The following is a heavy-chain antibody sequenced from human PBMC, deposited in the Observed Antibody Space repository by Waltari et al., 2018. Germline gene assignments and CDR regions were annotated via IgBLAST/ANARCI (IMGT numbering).Heavy chain of an antibody. J-gene: IGHJ4*02. D-gene: IGHD7-27*01. V-gene: IGHV3-74*03. CDR1: GFTFSTYW. Sequence: EVQLVESGGALVQPGGSLRLSCATSGFTFSTYWMHWVRQVPGKGLMWGAQFESDGRRTTYAESVKGRFTISRDNAKNTVYLQMNSLRDEDTAVYYCVRDEPGDGLDYWGQGTLVTVSS. CDR2: FESDGRRT. CDR3: VRDEPGDGLDY.